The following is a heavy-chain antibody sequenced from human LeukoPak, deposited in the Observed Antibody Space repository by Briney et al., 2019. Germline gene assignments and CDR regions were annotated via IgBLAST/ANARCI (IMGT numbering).Heavy chain of an antibody. CDR2: IYHSGST. CDR3: ARKEAYAGAFDI. Sequence: SETLSLTCAASGGSISSSNWWSWVRQPPGKGLEWIGEIYHSGSTNYNPSLKSRVTISVDKSKNQFSLKLSSVTAADTAVYYCARKEAYAGAFDIWGQGTMVTVSS. V-gene: IGHV4-4*02. CDR1: GGSISSSNW. D-gene: IGHD2-21*01. J-gene: IGHJ3*02.